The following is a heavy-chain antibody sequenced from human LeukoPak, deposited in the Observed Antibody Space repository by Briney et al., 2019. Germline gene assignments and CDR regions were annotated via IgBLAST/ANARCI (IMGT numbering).Heavy chain of an antibody. Sequence: HPGGPLRFSCAAPGFTFRSYAMSWVRQAPGKGLKWVSAIGGSGGSTYYADSVKGRFTISRDNSKNTLYLQMNSLRAEDTAVYYCAKALSCSGGSCYSFDYWGQGTLVTVSS. CDR2: IGGSGGST. V-gene: IGHV3-23*01. CDR3: AKALSCSGGSCYSFDY. CDR1: GFTFRSYA. D-gene: IGHD2-15*01. J-gene: IGHJ4*02.